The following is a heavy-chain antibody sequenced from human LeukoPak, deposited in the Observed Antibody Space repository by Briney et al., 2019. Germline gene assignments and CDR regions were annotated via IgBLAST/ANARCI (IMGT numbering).Heavy chain of an antibody. CDR3: ARHPPRRELGGYFDY. J-gene: IGHJ4*02. D-gene: IGHD1-26*01. CDR1: GFTFDDYA. V-gene: IGHV3-9*01. Sequence: PGGSLRLSCAASGFTFDDYAMHWVRQAPGKGLEWVSGISWNSGSIGYADSVKGRFTVSRDNAKNSLYLQMNSLRAEDTALYYCARHPPRRELGGYFDYWGQGTLVTVSS. CDR2: ISWNSGSI.